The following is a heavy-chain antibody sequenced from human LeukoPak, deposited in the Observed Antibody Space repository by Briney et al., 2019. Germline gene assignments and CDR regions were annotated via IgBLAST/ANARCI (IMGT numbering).Heavy chain of an antibody. CDR2: IWYDGSNK. J-gene: IGHJ3*02. CDR3: ARGFTYYDILTGSDI. V-gene: IGHV3-30*19. Sequence: GGSLRLSCAASGFTFSSYGMHWVRQAPGKGLEWVAVIWYDGSNKYYADSVKGRFTISRDNSKNTLYLQMNSLRAEDTAVYYCARGFTYYDILTGSDIWGQGTMVTVSS. D-gene: IGHD3-9*01. CDR1: GFTFSSYG.